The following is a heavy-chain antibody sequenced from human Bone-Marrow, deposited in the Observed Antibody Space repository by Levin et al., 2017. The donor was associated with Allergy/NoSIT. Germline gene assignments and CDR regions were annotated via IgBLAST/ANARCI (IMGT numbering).Heavy chain of an antibody. CDR1: GFSLSTSAMR. CDR2: IDWDDDK. D-gene: IGHD1-26*01. CDR3: ARSIVTKYSFGMDV. J-gene: IGHJ6*02. V-gene: IGHV2-70*04. Sequence: SGPTLVKPTQTLTLTCTFSGFSLSTSAMRVNWIRQPPGKALEWLARIDWDDDKLFSPSLKTRLTVSKDTAKNQVVLTMTKVDPMDTATYYCARSIVTKYSFGMDVWGQGTTVIVSS.